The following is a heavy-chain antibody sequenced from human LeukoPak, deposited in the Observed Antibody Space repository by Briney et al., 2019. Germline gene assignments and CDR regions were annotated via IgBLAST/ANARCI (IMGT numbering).Heavy chain of an antibody. Sequence: PGGSLRLACAASGFTFSSYAMSWVRQAPGKGLEWVSSISSSSSYIYYADSVKGRFTISRDNTKKSLYLQMNSLRVEDTAVYYCTRDAEYSSSLTEWGQGALVTVSS. V-gene: IGHV3-21*01. J-gene: IGHJ4*02. CDR2: ISSSSSYI. D-gene: IGHD6-13*01. CDR1: GFTFSSYA. CDR3: TRDAEYSSSLTE.